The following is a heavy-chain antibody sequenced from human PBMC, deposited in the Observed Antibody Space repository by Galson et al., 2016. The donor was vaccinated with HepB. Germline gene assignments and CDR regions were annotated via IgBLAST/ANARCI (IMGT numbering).Heavy chain of an antibody. J-gene: IGHJ4*02. CDR2: IYSVGST. D-gene: IGHD6-13*01. V-gene: IGHV3-66*01. CDR3: VRDRQYASSPWYGGFDS. Sequence: SLRLSCAASGFTISYNHMSWVRQAPGRGLEWVSLIYSVGSTYYADSVKGRFTISRDNSKNILYLQMDNLRAEDTAVYYCVRDRQYASSPWYGGFDSWGQGTLVTVSS. CDR1: GFTISYNH.